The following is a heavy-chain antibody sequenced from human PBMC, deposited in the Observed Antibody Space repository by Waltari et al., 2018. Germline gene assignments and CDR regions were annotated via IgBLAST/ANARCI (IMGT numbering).Heavy chain of an antibody. CDR3: ARDPKQLVRAFDI. J-gene: IGHJ3*02. D-gene: IGHD6-6*01. CDR1: GGSISSYY. Sequence: QVQLQESGPGLVKPSETLSLTCTVSGGSISSYYWSWIRQPAGKGLEWMGRINPNSGGTNYAQKFQGRVTMTRDTSISTAYMELSRLRSDDTAVYYCARDPKQLVRAFDIWGQGTMVTVSS. CDR2: INPNSGGT. V-gene: IGHV1-2*06.